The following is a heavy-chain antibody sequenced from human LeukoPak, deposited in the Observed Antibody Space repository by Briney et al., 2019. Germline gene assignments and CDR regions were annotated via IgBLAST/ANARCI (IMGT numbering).Heavy chain of an antibody. Sequence: SETLSLTCTVSGGSISSGDYYWSWIRQPPGKGLEWIGYIYYSGSTYYNPSLKSRVTISVDTSKNQFSLKLSSVTAADTAVYSCARVIRYFDWLSSLDYWGQGTLVTVSS. CDR2: IYYSGST. V-gene: IGHV4-30-4*01. J-gene: IGHJ4*02. CDR1: GGSISSGDYY. D-gene: IGHD3-9*01. CDR3: ARVIRYFDWLSSLDY.